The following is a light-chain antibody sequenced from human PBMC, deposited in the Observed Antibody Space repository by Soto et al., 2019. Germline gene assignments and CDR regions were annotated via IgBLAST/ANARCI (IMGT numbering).Light chain of an antibody. J-gene: IGLJ3*02. CDR2: SIN. Sequence: QTVVPQEPSLSVSPGGTVTLTCGLTSGSVSTSFYASWYQLTPGRATRTLIHSINIRSSGVPDRFSGSILGNKAALTITGAQAEDESHEFCILYMGSAILVVGSGTTLTVL. CDR1: SGSVSTSFY. CDR3: ILYMGSAILV. V-gene: IGLV8-61*01.